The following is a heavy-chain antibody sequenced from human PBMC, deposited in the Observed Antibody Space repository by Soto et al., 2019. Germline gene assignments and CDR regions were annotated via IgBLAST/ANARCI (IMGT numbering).Heavy chain of an antibody. J-gene: IGHJ6*04. Sequence: QVQVVQSGAEVKKPGSSVKVSCKTSGGTFSTSAISWVRQAPGQGLEWMGGIMPIFRTADYAQKFQERATXTXEXXASAAYLALSSLRSEDTAVYYCARDKEPAQLGGNYYYIMDVWGEGTTVTVTS. D-gene: IGHD3-3*02. V-gene: IGHV1-69*05. CDR1: GGTFSTSA. CDR2: IMPIFRTA. CDR3: ARDKEPAQLGGNYYYIMDV.